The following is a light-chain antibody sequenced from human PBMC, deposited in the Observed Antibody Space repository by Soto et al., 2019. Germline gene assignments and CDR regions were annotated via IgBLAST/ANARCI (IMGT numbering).Light chain of an antibody. CDR2: GAS. CDR1: QSVSSSY. J-gene: IGKJ1*01. V-gene: IGKV3-20*01. Sequence: EIVLTQSPGALSLSPGERATLSCGASQSVSSSYLAWYQQKPGQAPRLLIYGASTRATGIPHRFSGSGSGTDFTLTISRLEPEDFAVYYCQQYGSSPRTFGQGTKVEIK. CDR3: QQYGSSPRT.